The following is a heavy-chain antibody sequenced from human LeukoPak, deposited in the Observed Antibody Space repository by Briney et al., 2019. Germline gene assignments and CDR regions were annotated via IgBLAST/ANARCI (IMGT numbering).Heavy chain of an antibody. J-gene: IGHJ4*02. CDR2: IYTSGNT. CDR1: GGSISSYY. V-gene: IGHV4-4*07. D-gene: IGHD3-22*01. CDR3: ARDGYYFDSSGYYF. Sequence: SETLSLTCTVSGGSISSYYWSWIRQPAGKGLEWIGHIYTSGNTNYNPSLKSRVTMSVDTSKNQFSLKLSSVTAADTAVYYCARDGYYFDSSGYYFWGQGTLVTVSS.